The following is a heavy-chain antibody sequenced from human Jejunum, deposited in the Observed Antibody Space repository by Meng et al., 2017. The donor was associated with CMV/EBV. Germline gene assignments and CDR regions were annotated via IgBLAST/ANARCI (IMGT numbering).Heavy chain of an antibody. D-gene: IGHD1-26*01. Sequence: HVERQESGPGLVKPSATLSLTCTVSGGSVTNYYWSWIRQPAGKGLEWIGRFYSSDTYNYHPSLDSRVTMSLDTSKNQFSLNLRSVTAADTATYYCARGTGASTREGFDYWGLGTLVTVSS. CDR2: FYSSDTY. J-gene: IGHJ4*02. CDR1: GGSVTNYY. V-gene: IGHV4-4*07. CDR3: ARGTGASTREGFDY.